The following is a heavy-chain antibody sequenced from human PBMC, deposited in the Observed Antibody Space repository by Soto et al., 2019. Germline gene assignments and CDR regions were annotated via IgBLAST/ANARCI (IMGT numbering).Heavy chain of an antibody. Sequence: ASVKVSCKASGYTFTSYGISCVRQAPGQGLEWMGWISAYNGNTNYAQKLQGRVTMTTDTSTSTAYMELRSLRSDGTAVYYCAREGTVEWELLYYYGMDVWGQGTTVTV. J-gene: IGHJ6*02. CDR3: AREGTVEWELLYYYGMDV. D-gene: IGHD1-26*01. CDR1: GYTFTSYG. V-gene: IGHV1-18*04. CDR2: ISAYNGNT.